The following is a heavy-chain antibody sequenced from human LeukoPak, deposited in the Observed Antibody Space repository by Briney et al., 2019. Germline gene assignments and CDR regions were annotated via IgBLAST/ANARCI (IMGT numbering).Heavy chain of an antibody. Sequence: PSETLSLTCAVYGGSFSGYYWSWIRQSPGKGLEWIGEINHSGRTNYNPSLKSRVTISVDTSKNQFSLKLNSVTAADTAVYYCARGVDYYGSGSYFNYYYYYMDVWGKGTTVTVSS. V-gene: IGHV4-34*01. CDR1: GGSFSGYY. CDR2: INHSGRT. CDR3: ARGVDYYGSGSYFNYYYYYMDV. D-gene: IGHD3-10*01. J-gene: IGHJ6*03.